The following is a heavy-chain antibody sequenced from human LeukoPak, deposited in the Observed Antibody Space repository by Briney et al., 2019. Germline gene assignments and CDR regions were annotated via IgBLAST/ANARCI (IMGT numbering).Heavy chain of an antibody. CDR3: ARGLYYYDSSGYVSPNVRSGGLNH. D-gene: IGHD3-22*01. J-gene: IGHJ5*02. CDR2: INWNGGST. V-gene: IGHV3-20*04. Sequence: GGSLRLSCAASGFTFDDYGMSWVRQAPGKGLEWVSGINWNGGSTGYADSVKGRFTISRDNAKNSLYLQVNSLRAEDTALYYCARGLYYYDSSGYVSPNVRSGGLNHWGQGTLVTVSS. CDR1: GFTFDDYG.